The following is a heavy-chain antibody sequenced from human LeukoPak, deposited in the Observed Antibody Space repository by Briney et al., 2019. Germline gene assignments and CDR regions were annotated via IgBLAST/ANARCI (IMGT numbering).Heavy chain of an antibody. CDR3: AKNITGTADF. Sequence: GGSLRLSCAASGFTFSTYAMSWVRQAPGKGLEWVSAISGSGVSTYYADSVKDRFTISRDNSKNTLYLQMNSLRAEDTAVFYCAKNITGTADFWGQGTMVTVSS. CDR2: ISGSGVST. D-gene: IGHD1-20*01. CDR1: GFTFSTYA. J-gene: IGHJ3*01. V-gene: IGHV3-23*01.